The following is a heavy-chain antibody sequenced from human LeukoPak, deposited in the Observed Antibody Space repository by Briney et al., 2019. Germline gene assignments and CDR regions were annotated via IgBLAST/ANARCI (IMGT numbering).Heavy chain of an antibody. V-gene: IGHV3-21*01. Sequence: GGSLRLSCAASGFNFSDYSINWVRQPPPKELDWVSSINPTSTSIYYADAVKGRFTISRDNAKSSLYLQMNSLRAEDTARYYCVRLRRNSDRSGYYYFYNYWGQGIQVTVSS. CDR3: VRLRRNSDRSGYYYFYNY. CDR2: INPTSTSI. D-gene: IGHD3-22*01. CDR1: GFNFSDYS. J-gene: IGHJ4*02.